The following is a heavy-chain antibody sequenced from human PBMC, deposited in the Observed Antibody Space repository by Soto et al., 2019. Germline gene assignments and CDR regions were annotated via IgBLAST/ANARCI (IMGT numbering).Heavy chain of an antibody. CDR2: IYSGGYT. CDR1: GFAVRNTY. D-gene: IGHD3-22*01. Sequence: GGSLILSCAASGFAVRNTYMSWVRQAPGKGLEWVSVIYSGGYTNYADSVKGRFIVSRDSPKNTLYLQMDSLRAEDTAVYYCAREAIIVIAAPEYYFDYWGQGTLVTVS. J-gene: IGHJ4*02. CDR3: AREAIIVIAAPEYYFDY. V-gene: IGHV3-66*01.